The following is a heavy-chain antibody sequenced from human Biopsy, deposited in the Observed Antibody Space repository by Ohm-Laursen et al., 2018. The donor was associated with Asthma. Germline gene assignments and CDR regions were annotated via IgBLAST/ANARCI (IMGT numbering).Heavy chain of an antibody. D-gene: IGHD1-1*01. Sequence: SLRLSCTAAGFSFSHFAFYWVRQAPGKGIEWVGVISKGASTQDYADSVKGRFTMARDNSKNTLVLQMNSLREEDTAVYYCVRDGTDDAFDIWGQGTVVSVSS. CDR3: VRDGTDDAFDI. CDR2: ISKGASTQ. CDR1: GFSFSHFA. V-gene: IGHV3-30*01. J-gene: IGHJ3*02.